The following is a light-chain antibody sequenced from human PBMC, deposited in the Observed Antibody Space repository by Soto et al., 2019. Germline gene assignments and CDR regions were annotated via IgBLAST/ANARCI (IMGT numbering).Light chain of an antibody. CDR2: DVS. Sequence: DIQMTQSPSTLSSSIGDRVTLTCRASQSLTGRLAWYQQKPGRPPKLRIYDVSNLESGVPSRFSGSESGTNFTLTISSLRPDDFATVHCQQYKVYPYTFGQGTRLDI. J-gene: IGKJ2*01. CDR3: QQYKVYPYT. V-gene: IGKV1-5*01. CDR1: QSLTGR.